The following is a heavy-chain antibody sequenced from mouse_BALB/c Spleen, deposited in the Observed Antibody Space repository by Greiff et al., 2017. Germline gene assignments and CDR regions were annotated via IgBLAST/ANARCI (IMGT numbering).Heavy chain of an antibody. J-gene: IGHJ3*01. V-gene: IGHV5-17*02. CDR3: ARSSCVEWFAY. CDR1: GFTFSSFG. Sequence: EVKVVESGGGLVQPGGSRKLSCAASGFTFSSFGMHWVRQAPEKGLEWVAYISSGSSTIYYADTVKGRFTIYRDNPKNTLFLQMTRLSAEDTAMYYCARSSCVEWFAYWGQGTLVTVSA. CDR2: ISSGSSTI. D-gene: IGHD6-1*01.